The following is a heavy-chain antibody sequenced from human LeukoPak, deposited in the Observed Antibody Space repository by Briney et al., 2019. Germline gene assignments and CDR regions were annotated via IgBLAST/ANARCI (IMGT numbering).Heavy chain of an antibody. J-gene: IGHJ3*02. CDR3: AKGLNGYGSGSYSHLDAFDI. V-gene: IGHV3-64*04. CDR1: GFNFSNHA. Sequence: GGSLRLSCSASGFNFSNHAMHWVRQVPGKGLEYISHISTDGDRTSYPDSVKGRFTISRDNSKNTLFLQMNSLRAEDTAVYYCAKGLNGYGSGSYSHLDAFDIWGQGTMVTVSS. D-gene: IGHD3-10*01. CDR2: ISTDGDRT.